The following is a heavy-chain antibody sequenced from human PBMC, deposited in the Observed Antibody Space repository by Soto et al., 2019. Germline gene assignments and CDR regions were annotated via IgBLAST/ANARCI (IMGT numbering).Heavy chain of an antibody. D-gene: IGHD6-13*01. CDR1: GGSISSGGYY. Sequence: SETLSLTCTVSGGSISSGGYYWSWIRQHPGKGLEWIGYIYYSGSTYYNPSLKSRVTISVDTSKNQFSLKLSSVTAADTAVYYCAGDDLAAAAPFDPWGQGTLVTVSS. V-gene: IGHV4-31*03. J-gene: IGHJ5*02. CDR3: AGDDLAAAAPFDP. CDR2: IYYSGST.